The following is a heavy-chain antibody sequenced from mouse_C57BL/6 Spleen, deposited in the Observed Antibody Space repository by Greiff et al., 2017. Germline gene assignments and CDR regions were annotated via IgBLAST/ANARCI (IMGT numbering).Heavy chain of an antibody. Sequence: VQLQQPGAELVKPGASVKLSCKASGYTFTSYWMQWVKQRPGQGLEWIGEIDPSDSYTNYNQKFKGKATLTVDTSSSTAYMQLSSLTSEDSAVYYCARTEGVGFYYAMDYWGQGTSVTVSS. V-gene: IGHV1-50*01. CDR3: ARTEGVGFYYAMDY. J-gene: IGHJ4*01. CDR1: GYTFTSYW. CDR2: IDPSDSYT. D-gene: IGHD1-1*02.